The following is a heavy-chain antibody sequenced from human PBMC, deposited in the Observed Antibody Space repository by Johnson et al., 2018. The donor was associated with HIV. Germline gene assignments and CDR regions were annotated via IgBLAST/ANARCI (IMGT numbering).Heavy chain of an antibody. CDR1: GFTFSSYA. V-gene: IGHV3-23*04. D-gene: IGHD4-17*01. CDR2: ISGSGGST. CDR3: ANYAGLGAFDI. J-gene: IGHJ3*02. Sequence: MLLVESGGGVVRPGGSLRLSCAASGFTFSSYAMNWVRQAPGKGLEWVSVISGSGGSTYHADSVKGRFTISRDNSKNTLHLQMNSLRAEDTAVYYCANYAGLGAFDIWGQGTMVTVSS.